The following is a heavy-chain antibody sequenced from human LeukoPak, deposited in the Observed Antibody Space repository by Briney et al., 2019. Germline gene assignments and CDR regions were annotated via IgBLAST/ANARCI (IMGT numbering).Heavy chain of an antibody. CDR2: INHSGST. Sequence: GSLRLSCVVSGFTVSNDYMSWIRQPPGKGLEWIGEINHSGSTNYNPSLKSRVTISVDTSKNQFSLKLSSVTAADTAVYYCARGRERWLQLRDFDYWGQGTLVTVSS. CDR3: ARGRERWLQLRDFDY. V-gene: IGHV4-34*01. D-gene: IGHD5-24*01. J-gene: IGHJ4*02. CDR1: GFTVSNDY.